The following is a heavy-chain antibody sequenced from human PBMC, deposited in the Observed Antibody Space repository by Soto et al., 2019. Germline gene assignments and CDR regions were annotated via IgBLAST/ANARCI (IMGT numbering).Heavy chain of an antibody. V-gene: IGHV3-30-3*01. Sequence: PGGSLRLSCAASGFTFSNYTMHWVRQAPGKGLEWVAVISYDGSNKYYADSVKGRFTISRDNSKNTLYLQMNSLRAEDTAVYYCARDWSSSGHYYGMDVWGQGTTVTVSS. D-gene: IGHD6-13*01. J-gene: IGHJ6*02. CDR2: ISYDGSNK. CDR3: ARDWSSSGHYYGMDV. CDR1: GFTFSNYT.